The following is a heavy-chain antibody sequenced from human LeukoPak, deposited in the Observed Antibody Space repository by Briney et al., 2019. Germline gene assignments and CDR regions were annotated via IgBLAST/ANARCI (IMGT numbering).Heavy chain of an antibody. CDR2: INHRGST. V-gene: IGHV4-34*03. CDR1: GGSFRGYY. CDR3: GGGSKGSSWYSAFDI. J-gene: IGHJ3*02. D-gene: IGHD6-13*01. Sequence: SETLALTCAVYGGSFRGYYWSWIREPPGKGLEWMGEINHRGSTNYNPALKSRVTISVDTSNNQFSLKVNAVTAAGTAGNYRGGGSKGSSWYSAFDIWGQGTMVTVSS.